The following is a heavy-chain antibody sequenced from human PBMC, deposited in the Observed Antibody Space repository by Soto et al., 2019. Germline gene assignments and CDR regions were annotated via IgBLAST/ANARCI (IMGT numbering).Heavy chain of an antibody. V-gene: IGHV1-18*01. Sequence: QVQLVQSGAEVKKPGASVKVSCKASGYTFTSYGISWVRQAPGQGLEWMGWISAYNGNTNYAQKLQGRVTMTTDTSTSTAYMELRSLRSDDTAVYYCARTPYVWWSYRKPRHFDYWGQGTLVTVSS. CDR2: ISAYNGNT. CDR3: ARTPYVWWSYRKPRHFDY. J-gene: IGHJ4*02. CDR1: GYTFTSYG. D-gene: IGHD3-16*02.